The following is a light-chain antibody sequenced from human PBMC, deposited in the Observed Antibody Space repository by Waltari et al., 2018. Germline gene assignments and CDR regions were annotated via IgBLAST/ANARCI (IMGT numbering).Light chain of an antibody. CDR2: EVT. V-gene: IGLV2-14*01. J-gene: IGLJ2*01. Sequence: QSALTQPASVSGSPGQSITISCAGTSSDIGGYDYVPWYQQHPGKAPKLIIYEVTNRPSGVSNRFSGSKSGNTASLTISGLQAEDEAEYYCSSFISATTLIFGGGTQLTVL. CDR3: SSFISATTLI. CDR1: SSDIGGYDY.